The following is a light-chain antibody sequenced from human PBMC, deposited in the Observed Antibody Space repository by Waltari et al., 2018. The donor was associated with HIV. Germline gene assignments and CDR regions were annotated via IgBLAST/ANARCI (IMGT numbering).Light chain of an antibody. CDR3: ALYTTTNTYV. CDR1: SKCVRPYTS. V-gene: IGLV2-14*03. J-gene: IGLJ1*01. Sequence: QSALTHPAPVFGASGDSIHIHCPGTSKCVRPYTSVSSYQQHADKAPKLLMYNVDRRPSGISDHFSGSKSGNTASLTISGLHADDEADYYCALYTTTNTYVFGTGTKVTVL. CDR2: NVD.